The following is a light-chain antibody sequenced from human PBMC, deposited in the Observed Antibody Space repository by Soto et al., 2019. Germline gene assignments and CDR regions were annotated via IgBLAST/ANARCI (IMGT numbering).Light chain of an antibody. CDR1: SSDVRFYNY. J-gene: IGLJ3*02. V-gene: IGLV2-14*01. Sequence: QSVLTQPASVSGSPGQSITISCTGTSSDVRFYNYVSWYQQHPGKAPKLMIYEVSNRPPGVSNRFSGSKSGNTASLTISGLQAEDEADYYCSSYTTSSTLVVFGGGTKVTVL. CDR2: EVS. CDR3: SSYTTSSTLVV.